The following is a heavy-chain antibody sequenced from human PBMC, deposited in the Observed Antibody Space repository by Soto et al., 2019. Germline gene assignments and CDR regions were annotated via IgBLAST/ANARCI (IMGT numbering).Heavy chain of an antibody. CDR3: ARGPIAAAGSVWFDP. CDR1: GYTFTSYD. J-gene: IGHJ5*02. V-gene: IGHV1-8*01. D-gene: IGHD6-13*01. Sequence: ASVKVSCKASGYTFTSYDINWVRQATGQGLEWMGWMKPNSGNTGYAQKFQGRVTMTRNTSISTAYMELSSLRSEDTAVYYCARGPIAAAGSVWFDPWGQGTLVTVSS. CDR2: MKPNSGNT.